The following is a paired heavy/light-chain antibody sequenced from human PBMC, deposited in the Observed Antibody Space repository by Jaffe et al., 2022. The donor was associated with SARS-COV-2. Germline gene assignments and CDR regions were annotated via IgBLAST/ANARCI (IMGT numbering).Light chain of an antibody. J-gene: IGKJ4*01. CDR2: GAS. CDR1: QSISSN. V-gene: IGKV3-15*01. CDR3: QQYNNWPLT. Sequence: EIVMTQSPATLSVSPGERATLSCRASQSISSNLAWYQQKPGQTPRLLIYGASTRATGIPARFSGSGSGTEFTLTISSLQSEDFTVFYCQQYNNWPLTFGGGTKVQIK.
Heavy chain of an antibody. J-gene: IGHJ3*02. CDR3: ARDCGEIDQKTTNAFDI. V-gene: IGHV3-30*04. CDR1: GFTFSTYA. CDR2: VSDGGGFK. Sequence: QVQLVESGGGVVQPGRSLRLSCAGSGFTFSTYAMHWVRQAPGKGLEWVAVVSDGGGFKSYADSVKGRFTISRDNSKSTLSLQMNTLRAEDTAVYYCARDCGEIDQKTTNAFDIWGQGTVVTISS. D-gene: IGHD2-21*01.